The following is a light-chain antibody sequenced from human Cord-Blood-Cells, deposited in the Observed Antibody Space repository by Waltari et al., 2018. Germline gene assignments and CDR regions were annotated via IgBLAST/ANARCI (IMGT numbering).Light chain of an antibody. CDR1: QSVLYSSNNKNY. V-gene: IGKV4-1*01. CDR2: WAS. CDR3: QQYNSTPPYT. Sequence: DIVMTQSPDSLAVSLGERATINCKSSQSVLYSSNNKNYLAWYQQKPGQPPKLLIYWASTRESGVPDRFSGSRSGTDFTLTISSLQAEDVAVYYCQQYNSTPPYTFGQGTKLEIK. J-gene: IGKJ2*01.